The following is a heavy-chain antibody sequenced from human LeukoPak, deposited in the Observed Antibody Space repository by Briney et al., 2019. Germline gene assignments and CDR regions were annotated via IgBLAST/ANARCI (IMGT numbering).Heavy chain of an antibody. CDR3: AKDNGGYSYGSDY. CDR2: IWYDGSNK. V-gene: IGHV3-33*06. D-gene: IGHD5-18*01. Sequence: PGRSLRLSCAASGFTFSSYGMHWVRQAPGKGLEWVAVIWYDGSNKYYADSVKGRFTISRDNSKNTLYLQMNSLRAEDTAVYYCAKDNGGYSYGSDYWGRGTLVTVSS. CDR1: GFTFSSYG. J-gene: IGHJ4*02.